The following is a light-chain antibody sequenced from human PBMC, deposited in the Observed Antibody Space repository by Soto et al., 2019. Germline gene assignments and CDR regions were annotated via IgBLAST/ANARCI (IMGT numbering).Light chain of an antibody. CDR2: GDT. Sequence: QSVLTQPPSVSGAPWQRVTISCTGTSSNIGAGHAVHWYRQFPGAAPKLLIYGDTHRPSGVPDRFSGSKSATSASLTISGLQPEDEGDYYCSSYTSTSTPWVFGGGTKLTVL. CDR1: SSNIGAGHA. CDR3: SSYTSTSTPWV. J-gene: IGLJ3*02. V-gene: IGLV1-40*01.